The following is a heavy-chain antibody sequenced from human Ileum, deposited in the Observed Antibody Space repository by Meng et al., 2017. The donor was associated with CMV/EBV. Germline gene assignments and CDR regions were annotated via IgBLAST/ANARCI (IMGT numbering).Heavy chain of an antibody. Sequence: PLRESGPGCVKASETLSLICTVSGGSFSSSYHWGWIRQPPGKGLEWIGSIYYTGSSYYNPSLKSRVTISIDTSKNQFSLKLNSLTAADTAVYYCARIWSTYVPHAAADSWGPGTLVTVSS. CDR1: GGSFSSSYH. J-gene: IGHJ5*01. CDR2: IYYTGSS. D-gene: IGHD6-25*01. CDR3: ARIWSTYVPHAAADS. V-gene: IGHV4-39*07.